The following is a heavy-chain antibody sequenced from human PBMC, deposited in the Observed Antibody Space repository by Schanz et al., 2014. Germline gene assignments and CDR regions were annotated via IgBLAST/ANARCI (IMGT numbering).Heavy chain of an antibody. V-gene: IGHV4-39*01. CDR3: ARHLFGTDY. D-gene: IGHD1-1*01. CDR1: GGSISSSSYY. Sequence: QLQLQESGPGLVKPSETLSLTCTVSGGSISSSSYYWGWIRQPPGKGLEWIGSIYYTGSTYYNPSQKSRVPNSVDTSKTHLSRKLSSVTAADTAVYYCARHLFGTDYWGQGALVTVSS. J-gene: IGHJ4*02. CDR2: IYYTGST.